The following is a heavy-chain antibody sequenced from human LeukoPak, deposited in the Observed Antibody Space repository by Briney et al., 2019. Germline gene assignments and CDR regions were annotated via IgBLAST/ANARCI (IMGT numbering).Heavy chain of an antibody. Sequence: GRSLRLSCAVSGLTFSVYYISWVRQAPGERLEWVSYISSTSTYTTYADSVKGRFTISRDNAKNSLYLQMNSLRAEATAVYYCAKNGYNSYGMDVWGQGTTVTVSS. CDR3: AKNGYNSYGMDV. V-gene: IGHV3-11*06. CDR1: GLTFSVYY. J-gene: IGHJ6*02. CDR2: ISSTSTYT. D-gene: IGHD2-8*01.